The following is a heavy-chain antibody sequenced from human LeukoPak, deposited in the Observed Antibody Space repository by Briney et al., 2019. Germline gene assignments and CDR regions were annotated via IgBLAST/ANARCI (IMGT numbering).Heavy chain of an antibody. Sequence: SETLSLTCAVYGGSFSGYYWSRIREPPGKGLDWSGESNQSGSTNYNPSLKSRVTISVDTSKNQFSLKLSSVTAADTAVYYCARGRGRYCSCTSCRNWFDPWGQGTLVTVSS. CDR3: ARGRGRYCSCTSCRNWFDP. CDR2: SNQSGST. V-gene: IGHV4-34*01. CDR1: GGSFSGYY. D-gene: IGHD2-2*01. J-gene: IGHJ5*02.